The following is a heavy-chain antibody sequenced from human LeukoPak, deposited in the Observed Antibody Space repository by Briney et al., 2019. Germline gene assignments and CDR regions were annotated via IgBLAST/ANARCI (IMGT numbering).Heavy chain of an antibody. Sequence: PGGSLRLSCAASGMTFSNHWMHWVRHATGKGLVWVSLIKTDGRTTIYADSVKGRFTISRDNGKSTLYLQMNSLRAEDTAIYYCTTGPSYGYEWWGQGTVVTVSS. J-gene: IGHJ4*02. V-gene: IGHV3-74*01. CDR3: TTGPSYGYEW. CDR1: GMTFSNHW. D-gene: IGHD3-16*01. CDR2: IKTDGRTT.